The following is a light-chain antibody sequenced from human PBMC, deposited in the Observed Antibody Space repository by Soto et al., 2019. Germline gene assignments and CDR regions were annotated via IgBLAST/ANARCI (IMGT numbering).Light chain of an antibody. V-gene: IGKV3-11*01. CDR2: GAS. CDR3: HQRSNWIT. CDR1: QTLTSSY. Sequence: EIVLTQSPGTLSLSPGQRATLSCRTSQTLTSSYLAWYQQKPSQAPSLLIYGASNRATGIPARFSGSGSGTDFTLTISSLEPEDFAVYYCHQRSNWITFGGGTKVDIK. J-gene: IGKJ4*01.